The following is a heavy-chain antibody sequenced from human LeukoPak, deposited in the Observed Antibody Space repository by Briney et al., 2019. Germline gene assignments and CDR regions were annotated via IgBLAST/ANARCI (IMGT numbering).Heavy chain of an antibody. CDR1: GASLGSDPYY. Sequence: SETLSLTCTVSGASLGSDPYYWGWIRQPPGKGLEWIGSILYTGNIYSNPSPKSRVTISVDTPKSQFSLKLSSVTAADTGVYYCARGRDAYKVGNTWGRGTLVTVSS. D-gene: IGHD5-24*01. CDR3: ARGRDAYKVGNT. V-gene: IGHV4-39*01. J-gene: IGHJ5*02. CDR2: ILYTGNI.